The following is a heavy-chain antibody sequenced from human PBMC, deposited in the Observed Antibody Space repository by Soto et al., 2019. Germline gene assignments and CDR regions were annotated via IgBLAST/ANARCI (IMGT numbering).Heavy chain of an antibody. Sequence: HVQLVQSGDEVMKPGASVKVSCKASGYIFSSFGISWVRQVPGQWLEWMGWINTYNGDTNYAQKLQGRVTKTTHTSTSTAYMELRCLISDDTAVYDCARGYFSFASCPLDFWGQGTQVTVSS. J-gene: IGHJ4*02. D-gene: IGHD2-2*01. CDR3: ARGYFSFASCPLDF. CDR1: GYIFSSFG. CDR2: INTYNGDT. V-gene: IGHV1-18*01.